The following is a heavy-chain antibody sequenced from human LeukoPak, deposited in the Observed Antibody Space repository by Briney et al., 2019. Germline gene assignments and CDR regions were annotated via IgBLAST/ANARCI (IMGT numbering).Heavy chain of an antibody. CDR1: GGSISSYY. CDR3: AREGDYYDSSAQFDY. V-gene: IGHV4-59*01. CDR2: IYYSGST. Sequence: SETLSLTCAVYGGSISSYYWSWIRQPPGKGLEWIGYIYYSGSTNYNPSLKSRVTISVDTSKNQFSLKLSSVTAADTAVYYCAREGDYYDSSAQFDYWGQGTLVTVSS. J-gene: IGHJ4*02. D-gene: IGHD3-22*01.